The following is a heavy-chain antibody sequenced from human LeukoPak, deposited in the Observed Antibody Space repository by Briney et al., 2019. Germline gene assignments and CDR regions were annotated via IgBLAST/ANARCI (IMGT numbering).Heavy chain of an antibody. J-gene: IGHJ6*03. D-gene: IGHD5/OR15-5a*01. CDR1: GFTFSRYN. V-gene: IGHV3-23*01. Sequence: GGSLRLSCAASGFTFSRYNMNWIRQAPGKGLEWVSVITGSGDSTYYAASVKGRFTISRDNSKNTLYLQMKSLGAEDTALYYCAKDSTHDYFYNYMDAWGKGTTVTVTS. CDR3: AKDSTHDYFYNYMDA. CDR2: ITGSGDST.